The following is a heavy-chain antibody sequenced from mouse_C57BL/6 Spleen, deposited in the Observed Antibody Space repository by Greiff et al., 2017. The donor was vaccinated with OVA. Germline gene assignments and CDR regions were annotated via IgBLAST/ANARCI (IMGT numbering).Heavy chain of an antibody. V-gene: IGHV1-81*01. CDR3: ARTYYSNYEAMDY. Sequence: QVQLKESGAELARPGASVKLSCKASGYTFTSYGISWVKQRTGQGLEWIGEIYPRSGNTYYNEKFKGKATLTADKSSSTAYMELRSLTSEDSAVYFCARTYYSNYEAMDYWGQGTSVTVSS. CDR2: IYPRSGNT. CDR1: GYTFTSYG. J-gene: IGHJ4*01. D-gene: IGHD2-5*01.